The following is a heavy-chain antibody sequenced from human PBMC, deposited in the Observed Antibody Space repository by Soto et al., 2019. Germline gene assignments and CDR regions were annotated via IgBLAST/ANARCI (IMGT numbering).Heavy chain of an antibody. Sequence: PSETLSLTCTVSGGSISSGGYYWSWIRQHPGKGLEWIGYIYYSGSIYYNPSLKSRVTISVDTSKNQFSLKLSSVTAADTAVYYCARGGYCSGGTCYFYYYAMDVWVQGTTVT. CDR2: IYYSGSI. V-gene: IGHV4-31*03. D-gene: IGHD2-15*01. CDR1: GGSISSGGYY. J-gene: IGHJ6*02. CDR3: ARGGYCSGGTCYFYYYAMDV.